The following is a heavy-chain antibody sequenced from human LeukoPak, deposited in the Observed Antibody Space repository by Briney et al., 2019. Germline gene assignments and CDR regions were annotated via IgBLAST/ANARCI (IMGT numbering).Heavy chain of an antibody. CDR2: VISSGSNI. CDR1: ALIIINYK. CDR3: ARASTTIFSPLDY. Sequence: GGSPILLCSASALIIINYKINWFRQPPAKGLVWFSSVISSGSNIYYADSVKGRFTISRDNSKNTLYLQMNSLRAEDTAVYHCARASTTIFSPLDYWGQGTLVTVSS. D-gene: IGHD3-9*01. V-gene: IGHV3-48*03. J-gene: IGHJ4*02.